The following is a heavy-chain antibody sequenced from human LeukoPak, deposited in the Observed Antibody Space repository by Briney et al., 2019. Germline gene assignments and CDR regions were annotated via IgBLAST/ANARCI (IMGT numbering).Heavy chain of an antibody. CDR1: GDSISTSSYY. V-gene: IGHV4-39*01. D-gene: IGHD3-22*01. J-gene: IGHJ4*02. Sequence: SETLSLTCTVSGDSISTSSYYCGWIRQPPGKELEWIGTLNYGGSTYYNPSLKTRVTISVDTSKNQFSLRLHSVTAADTAVYYCARHAYYYESSGYFYPFHYWGQGTLLTVSS. CDR3: ARHAYYYESSGYFYPFHY. CDR2: LNYGGST.